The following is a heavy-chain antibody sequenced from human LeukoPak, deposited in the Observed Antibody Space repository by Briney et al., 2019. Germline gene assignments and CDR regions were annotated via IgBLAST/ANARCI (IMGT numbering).Heavy chain of an antibody. V-gene: IGHV1-69*01. D-gene: IGHD6-13*01. CDR1: GGTFSSYA. Sequence: ASVKVSCKASGGTFSSYAISWVRQAPGQGLEWMGGIIPIFGTANYAQKFQGRVTITADESTSTAYMELSSLRSEDTAVYYCARDQPHIATTKGCAFDIWGQGTMVTVSS. J-gene: IGHJ3*02. CDR2: IIPIFGTA. CDR3: ARDQPHIATTKGCAFDI.